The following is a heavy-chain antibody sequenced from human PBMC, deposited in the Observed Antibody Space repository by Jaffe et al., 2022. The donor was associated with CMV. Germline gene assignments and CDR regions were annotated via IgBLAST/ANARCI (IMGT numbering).Heavy chain of an antibody. CDR1: GFTFGDYA. V-gene: IGHV3-49*04. D-gene: IGHD3-3*01. J-gene: IGHJ4*02. Sequence: EVQLVESGGGLVQPGRSLRLSCTASGFTFGDYAMSWVRQAPGKGLEWVGFIRSKAYGGTTEYAASVKGRFTISRDDSKSIAYLQMNSLKTEDTAVYYCTRTIFGVVPPYFDYWGQGTLVTVSS. CDR3: TRTIFGVVPPYFDY. CDR2: IRSKAYGGTT.